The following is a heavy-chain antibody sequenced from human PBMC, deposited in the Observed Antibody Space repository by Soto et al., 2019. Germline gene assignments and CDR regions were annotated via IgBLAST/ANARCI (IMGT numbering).Heavy chain of an antibody. Sequence: HPGGSLRLSCAASGFTFSTYAMAWIRQAPGKGLEWVSGISNNGGRKYYAASVKGRFTISRDNAKNSLYLQMNGLSAEDTAVYYCARGEYSPYDYPRHWGQGTLVTVSS. J-gene: IGHJ4*02. CDR2: ISNNGGRK. D-gene: IGHD5-12*01. V-gene: IGHV3-23*01. CDR1: GFTFSTYA. CDR3: ARGEYSPYDYPRH.